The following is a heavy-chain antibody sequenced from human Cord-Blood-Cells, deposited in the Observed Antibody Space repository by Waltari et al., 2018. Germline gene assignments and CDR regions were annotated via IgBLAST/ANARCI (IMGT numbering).Heavy chain of an antibody. V-gene: IGHV1-58*01. CDR2: IVVGSGNT. D-gene: IGHD3-3*01. Sequence: QMQLVQSGPEVKKPGTSVKVSCKASGFTFTSSAVQWVRQARGQSREWIGWIVVGSGNTNYAQKFQERVTITRDMSTSTAYMELSSLRSEDTAVYYCAASRFYTDFWSGPDYWGQGTLVTVSS. CDR3: AASRFYTDFWSGPDY. J-gene: IGHJ4*02. CDR1: GFTFTSSA.